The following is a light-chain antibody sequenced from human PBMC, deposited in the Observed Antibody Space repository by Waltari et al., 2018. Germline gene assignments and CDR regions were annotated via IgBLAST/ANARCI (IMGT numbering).Light chain of an antibody. CDR2: KDS. Sequence: SYELTQPPSVSVSPGQTARITCSGDALPKQYAHWYQQKPGQVPVSVTYKDSERPSGIPERFSGSSSGTTVTLTISGVQAEDEADYYCQSGDSSGVGVFGGGTKLTVL. CDR1: ALPKQY. J-gene: IGLJ3*02. V-gene: IGLV3-25*03. CDR3: QSGDSSGVGV.